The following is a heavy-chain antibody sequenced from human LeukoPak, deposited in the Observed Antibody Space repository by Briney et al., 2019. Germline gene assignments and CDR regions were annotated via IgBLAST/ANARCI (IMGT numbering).Heavy chain of an antibody. CDR2: ISSSGSTI. D-gene: IGHD3-3*01. J-gene: IGHJ6*02. CDR1: GFTFSSYS. CDR3: ARDFPDYDFWSGSTEYYYGMDV. Sequence: GGSLRLSCAASGFTFSSYSMNWVRQAPGKGLEWVSYISSSGSTIYYADSVKGRFTISRDNAKNSLYLQMNSLRAEDTAVYYCARDFPDYDFWSGSTEYYYGMDVWGQGTTVTVSS. V-gene: IGHV3-48*04.